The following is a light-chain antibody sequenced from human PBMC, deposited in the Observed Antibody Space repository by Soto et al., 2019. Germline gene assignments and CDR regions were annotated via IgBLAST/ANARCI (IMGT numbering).Light chain of an antibody. J-gene: IGLJ2*01. CDR1: NSNVGNNY. V-gene: IGLV1-51*01. Sequence: QSAVTQPPSVSAAPGQDVTISCSGSNSNVGNNYVSWFQQLPGTAPKLLIYDNYKRPSGIPDRFSGSKSGTSATLGITGLQTGDEADYYCGAWDSSLSVVIFGGGTKLTVL. CDR2: DNY. CDR3: GAWDSSLSVVI.